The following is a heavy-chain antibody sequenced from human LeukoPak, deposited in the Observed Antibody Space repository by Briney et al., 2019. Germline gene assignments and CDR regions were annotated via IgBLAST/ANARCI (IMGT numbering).Heavy chain of an antibody. CDR2: IWDDGNNK. CDR3: ARDNGEWRLNWFDH. CDR1: GFTFTTYV. J-gene: IGHJ5*02. D-gene: IGHD2-8*01. V-gene: IGHV3-33*01. Sequence: GGSLRLSCAASGFTFTTYVMHWVRQAPGKGLDWVALIWDDGNNKYYADSVKGRFTISRDNSKNTLYLQVNSLRAEDTAVYYCARDNGEWRLNWFDHWGQGTLVTVSS.